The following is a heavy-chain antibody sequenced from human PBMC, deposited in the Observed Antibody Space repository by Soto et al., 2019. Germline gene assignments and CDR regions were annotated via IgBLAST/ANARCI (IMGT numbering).Heavy chain of an antibody. V-gene: IGHV4-31*03. CDR2: IYYSGST. D-gene: IGHD3-22*01. CDR1: GGSISSGGYY. CDR3: ARSGHYYDSSGYFGFDY. Sequence: PSETLSLTCTVSGGSISSGGYYWSWIRQHPGKGLEWIGYIYYSGSTYYNPSLKSRVTISVDTSKNQFSLKLSSVTAADTAVYYCARSGHYYDSSGYFGFDYWGQGTLVTVSS. J-gene: IGHJ4*02.